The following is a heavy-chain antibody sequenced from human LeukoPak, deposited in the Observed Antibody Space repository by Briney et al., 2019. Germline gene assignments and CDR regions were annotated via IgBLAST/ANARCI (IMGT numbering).Heavy chain of an antibody. J-gene: IGHJ6*02. Sequence: SETLSLTCTVSGGSIGSYYWSWIRQPPGKGLEWIGYIYYSGSTNYNPSLKSRVTISVDTSKNQFSLKLSSVTAADTAVYYCARARYCSGGSCYSHYYGMDVWGQGTTVTVSS. D-gene: IGHD2-15*01. CDR3: ARARYCSGGSCYSHYYGMDV. CDR1: GGSIGSYY. V-gene: IGHV4-59*08. CDR2: IYYSGST.